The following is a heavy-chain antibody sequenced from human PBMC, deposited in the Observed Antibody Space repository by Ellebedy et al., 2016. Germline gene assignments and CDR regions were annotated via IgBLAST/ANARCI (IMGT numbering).Heavy chain of an antibody. D-gene: IGHD2-2*01. V-gene: IGHV4-39*07. CDR2: TYYTGST. J-gene: IGHJ6*02. CDR1: GGSVTSYIYR. Sequence: SETLSLXCTVSGGSVTSYIYRWSWIRQPPGKGLEWIGSTYYTGSTYYNPSLKSRVTISVDMSKNQFSLKLTSVTAADTAIFYCARSPGYCSGTTCYGYYGMDVWGQGTTVTVSS. CDR3: ARSPGYCSGTTCYGYYGMDV.